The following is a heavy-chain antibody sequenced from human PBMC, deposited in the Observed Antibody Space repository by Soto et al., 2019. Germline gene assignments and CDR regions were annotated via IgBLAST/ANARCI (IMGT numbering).Heavy chain of an antibody. V-gene: IGHV4-31*03. CDR1: GGSISSGGYY. Sequence: QVQLQESGPGLVKPSQTLSLTCTVSGGSISSGGYYWSWIRQHPGKGLEWIGYIYYSGSTYYNPSLKSRVTISVDASKNQFSLKLSAVTAADTAVYYCARGSAGTRSIDYWGQGTLVTVSS. CDR3: ARGSAGTRSIDY. J-gene: IGHJ4*02. D-gene: IGHD6-13*01. CDR2: IYYSGST.